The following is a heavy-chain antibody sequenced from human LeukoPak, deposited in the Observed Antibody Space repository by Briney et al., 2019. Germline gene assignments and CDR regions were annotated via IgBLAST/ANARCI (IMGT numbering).Heavy chain of an antibody. CDR3: ARDLGSGWYKVWFDP. CDR1: GYTFTDYY. V-gene: IGHV1-2*02. D-gene: IGHD6-19*01. J-gene: IGHJ5*02. Sequence: ASVKVSCKASGYTFTDYYMHWVRRAPGQGLEWMGWINPNSGGTNYAQKFQGRVTMTRDTSISTAYMELSRLRSDDTAAYSCARDLGSGWYKVWFDPWGQGTLVTVSS. CDR2: INPNSGGT.